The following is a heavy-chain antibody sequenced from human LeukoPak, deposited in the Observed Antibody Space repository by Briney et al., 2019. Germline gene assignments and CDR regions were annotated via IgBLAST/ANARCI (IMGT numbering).Heavy chain of an antibody. CDR2: ISYDGSNK. CDR3: AKGGMNGYYVWGSEKGPFDP. CDR1: GFTFSSYG. J-gene: IGHJ5*02. V-gene: IGHV3-30*18. Sequence: PPGGSLRLPCAASGFTFSSYGMPWVRQAPGKGLAWVAVISYDGSNKYYAYSVKGRFTISRDNSKNTLYLQMNSLRAEDTAVYYCAKGGMNGYYVWGSEKGPFDPWGQGTLVTVSS. D-gene: IGHD3-16*01.